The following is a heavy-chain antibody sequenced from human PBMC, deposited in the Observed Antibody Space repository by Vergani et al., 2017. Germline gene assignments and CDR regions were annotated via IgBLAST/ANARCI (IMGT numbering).Heavy chain of an antibody. J-gene: IGHJ6*03. V-gene: IGHV1-69*01. CDR2: IIPIFGTA. Sequence: QVQLVQSGAEVKKPGASVKVSCKASGYTFTSYGISWVRQAPGQGLEWMGGIIPIFGTANYAQKFQGRVTITADESTSTAYMELSSLRSEDTAVYYCAIEVENLERPRYYYYMDVWGKGTTVTVSS. CDR1: GYTFTSYG. D-gene: IGHD1-1*01. CDR3: AIEVENLERPRYYYYMDV.